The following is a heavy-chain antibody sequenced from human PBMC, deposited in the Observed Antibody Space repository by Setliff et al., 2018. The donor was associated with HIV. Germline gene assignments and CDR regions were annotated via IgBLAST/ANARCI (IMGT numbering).Heavy chain of an antibody. CDR2: IIPIFGSA. D-gene: IGHD3-9*01. V-gene: IGHV1-69*05. CDR1: GGTVSSYA. Sequence: AASVKVSCKASGGTVSSYAINWVRQAPGQGLEWMGGIIPIFGSANYAQKFQDRVTITTDESTSTAYMELSSLKSEDTAVYYCARGFEVESSGWFDPWGQGTLVTVSS. CDR3: ARGFEVESSGWFDP. J-gene: IGHJ5*02.